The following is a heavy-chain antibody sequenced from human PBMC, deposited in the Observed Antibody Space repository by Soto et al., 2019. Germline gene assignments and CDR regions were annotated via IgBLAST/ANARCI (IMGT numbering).Heavy chain of an antibody. CDR1: GFSFTNFA. CDR3: VRATYFSDSSGYTRCFDY. V-gene: IGHV3-23*01. Sequence: GGSLRLSCAASGFSFTNFAMSWVRQAPGKGLEWVAGIGASGDITWYADSVKGRLSISRDSSKNTLYLQLNSLKTEDTAVYYCVRATYFSDSSGYTRCFDYWGQGTLVTVSS. D-gene: IGHD3-22*01. CDR2: IGASGDIT. J-gene: IGHJ4*02.